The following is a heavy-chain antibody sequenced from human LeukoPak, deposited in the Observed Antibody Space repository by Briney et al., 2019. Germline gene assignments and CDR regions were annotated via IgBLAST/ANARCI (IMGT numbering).Heavy chain of an antibody. CDR1: GYTFTSHW. Sequence: GASVNVSCKASGYTFTSHWIQWVRQAPGQGLEWMGLINPSDGSIAYAHRFQGRVTMTRDTSTSIVYMDLSSLRSEDTAVYYCAKAPRNSSTMLDYWGQGTLLTVSS. J-gene: IGHJ4*02. CDR3: AKAPRNSSTMLDY. V-gene: IGHV1-46*01. D-gene: IGHD6-13*01. CDR2: INPSDGSI.